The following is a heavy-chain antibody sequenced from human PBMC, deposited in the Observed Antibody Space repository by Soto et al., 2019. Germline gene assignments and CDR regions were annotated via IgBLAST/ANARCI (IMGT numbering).Heavy chain of an antibody. D-gene: IGHD3-22*01. CDR2: IIPIFGTT. Sequence: GASVKVSCKAPGGTFSRFAITWVRQAPGQGLEWMGGIIPIFGTTNYAQKFQGRVTITADESTSTAYMELSSLRSEDTAVYYCARAPLGIVGPGGYHYYGMDVWGQGTTVTVSS. V-gene: IGHV1-69*13. CDR1: GGTFSRFA. J-gene: IGHJ6*02. CDR3: ARAPLGIVGPGGYHYYGMDV.